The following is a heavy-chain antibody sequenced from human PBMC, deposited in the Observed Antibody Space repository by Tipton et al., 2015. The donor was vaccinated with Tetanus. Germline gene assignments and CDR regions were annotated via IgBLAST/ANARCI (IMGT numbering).Heavy chain of an antibody. CDR1: GFTFRSYE. V-gene: IGHV3-48*03. CDR3: ARGRRGYYYDSSGYYSDY. CDR2: ISSSSSTI. Sequence: CAASGFTFRSYEMNWVRQAPGTELEWVSYISSSSSTIYYADSVKGRFAISRDNAKNSLYLQMNSLRAEETAVYYCARGRRGYYYDSSGYYSDYWGQGTLVTVSS. D-gene: IGHD3-22*01. J-gene: IGHJ4*02.